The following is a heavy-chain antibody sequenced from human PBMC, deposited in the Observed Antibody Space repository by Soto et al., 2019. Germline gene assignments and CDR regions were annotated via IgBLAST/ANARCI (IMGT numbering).Heavy chain of an antibody. J-gene: IGHJ3*02. CDR3: AGSDQYYYDSSAPGAFEI. V-gene: IGHV1-2*02. CDR2: INPNSGGT. Sequence: GASVKVSCKASGYTFTGYYMHWVRQAPGQGLEWMGWINPNSGGTNYAQKFQGRVTMTRDTSISTAYMELSRLRSDDTAVYYCAGSDQYYYDSSAPGAFEIWGQGAMVTVSS. D-gene: IGHD3-22*01. CDR1: GYTFTGYY.